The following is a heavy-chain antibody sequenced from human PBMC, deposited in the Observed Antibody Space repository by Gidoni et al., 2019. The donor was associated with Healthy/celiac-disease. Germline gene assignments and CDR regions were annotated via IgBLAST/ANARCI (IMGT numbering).Heavy chain of an antibody. Sequence: QVQLQESGPGLVKPSQTLSLTCTVSGGSISSCGYYWSWIRQHPGKGLEWIGSIYYSGSTYYNPSLKSRVTILVDTSKNQFSLKLSSVTAADTAVYYCALNSGYDLGRLDYWGQGTLVTVSS. CDR2: IYYSGST. V-gene: IGHV4-31*03. D-gene: IGHD5-12*01. CDR1: GGSISSCGYY. J-gene: IGHJ4*02. CDR3: ALNSGYDLGRLDY.